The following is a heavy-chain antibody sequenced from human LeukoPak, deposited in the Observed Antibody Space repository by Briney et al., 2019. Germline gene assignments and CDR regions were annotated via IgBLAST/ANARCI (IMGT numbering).Heavy chain of an antibody. CDR1: GRSISSSSYY. Sequence: LSLTRPVSGRSISSSSYYWAWLRPPPGKGLEWVGSIFYSWSTYYNPSLNMRVTIFGDAAKDEFSRELSSVSGAGRDVYYCSRTRHGDAFDIWGQGTMVTVSS. V-gene: IGHV4-39*01. J-gene: IGHJ3*02. CDR2: IFYSWST. CDR3: SRTRHGDAFDI.